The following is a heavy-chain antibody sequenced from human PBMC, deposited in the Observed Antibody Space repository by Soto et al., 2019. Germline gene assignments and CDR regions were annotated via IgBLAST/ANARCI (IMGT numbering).Heavy chain of an antibody. Sequence: QVHLVQSGAEMKRPGASVKVSCKASGYTFTDYSIQWMRQAPGQRLEWMGWINAGNGNTKNSQNLQGRVTITRDTHANTAYMELSSLRSEDTAVYYCAREHDYWINYSFDYWGQGTLVIVSS. D-gene: IGHD3-3*01. J-gene: IGHJ4*02. CDR1: GYTFTDYS. V-gene: IGHV1-3*01. CDR2: INAGNGNT. CDR3: AREHDYWINYSFDY.